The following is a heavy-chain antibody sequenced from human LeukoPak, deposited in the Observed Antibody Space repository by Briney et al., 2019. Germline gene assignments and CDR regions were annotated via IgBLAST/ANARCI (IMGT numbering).Heavy chain of an antibody. J-gene: IGHJ6*03. CDR2: VSGSAGRT. CDR1: GFTFSSFA. CDR3: AKNRGHCVDGVCHNYYYMDV. V-gene: IGHV3-23*01. D-gene: IGHD2-8*02. Sequence: PGGSLRLSCAASGFTFSSFAMTWVRQAPGKGLEWGSTVSGSAGRTDYADSVKGRFTISRDNLKNTLYLQMNGLRAEDTAVYYCAKNRGHCVDGVCHNYYYMDVWGRGTTVTVSS.